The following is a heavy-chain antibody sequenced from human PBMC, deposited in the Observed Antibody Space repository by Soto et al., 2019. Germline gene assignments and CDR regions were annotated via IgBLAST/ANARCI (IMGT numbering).Heavy chain of an antibody. D-gene: IGHD3-22*01. J-gene: IGHJ4*02. CDR3: AREDGYYDSSGFVDY. CDR2: ISSSSSTI. CDR1: GFTFSSYS. Sequence: EVQLVESGGGLVQPGGSLRLSCAASGFTFSSYSMNWVRQAPGKGLEWVSYISSSSSTIYYADSVKGRFTISRDNAKNSLYLQMSSLRAADTAVYYCAREDGYYDSSGFVDYWGQGTLVTVSS. V-gene: IGHV3-48*01.